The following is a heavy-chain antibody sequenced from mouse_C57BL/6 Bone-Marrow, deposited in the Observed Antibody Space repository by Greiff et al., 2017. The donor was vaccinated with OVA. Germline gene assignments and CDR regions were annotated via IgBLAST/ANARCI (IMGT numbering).Heavy chain of an antibody. J-gene: IGHJ3*01. Sequence: QVQLKQPGAELVKPGASVKLSCTASGYTFTSYWLHWVTQRPGQGLEWIGMIHPNSGSTNYNEKFKSKATLTVDKSSSTAYMQLSSLTSEDSAVYYCARLDGYYLAWFAYWGQGTLVTVSA. CDR3: ARLDGYYLAWFAY. CDR2: IHPNSGST. D-gene: IGHD2-3*01. CDR1: GYTFTSYW. V-gene: IGHV1-64*01.